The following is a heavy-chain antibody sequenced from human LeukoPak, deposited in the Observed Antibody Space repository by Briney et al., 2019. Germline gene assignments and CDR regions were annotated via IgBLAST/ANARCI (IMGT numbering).Heavy chain of an antibody. CDR1: GGTFSSYA. CDR2: IIPIFGTA. CDR3: AAASWVVVQYAMDV. Sequence: SVKVSCKASGGTFSSYAISWVRQAPGQGLEWMGGIIPIFGTANYAQKFQGRVTMTEDTSTDTAYMELSSLRSEDTAVYYCAAASWVVVQYAMDVWDEGTTVTISS. J-gene: IGHJ6*04. V-gene: IGHV1-69*06. D-gene: IGHD2-15*01.